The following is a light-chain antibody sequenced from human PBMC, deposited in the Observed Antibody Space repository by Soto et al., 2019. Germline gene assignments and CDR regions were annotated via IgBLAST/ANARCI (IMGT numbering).Light chain of an antibody. CDR2: EVS. J-gene: IGLJ3*02. CDR3: SSYTSSSTWV. CDR1: SSDVGFYNR. Sequence: QSVLTQPPSVSGSPGQSVTISCTGTSSDVGFYNRVSWYQQPPGTAPKLMIYEVSNRPSGVPDRFSGSKSGNTASLTISGLQGEDEADYYCSSYTSSSTWVFGGGTKLTVL. V-gene: IGLV2-18*02.